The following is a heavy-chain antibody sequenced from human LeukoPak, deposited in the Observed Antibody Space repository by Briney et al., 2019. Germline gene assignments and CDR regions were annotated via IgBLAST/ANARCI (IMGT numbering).Heavy chain of an antibody. V-gene: IGHV3-7*04. J-gene: IGHJ4*02. CDR3: ARDPLRRFDF. Sequence: PGGSLRLSCAASGFTFSAYWMTWVRQAPGKGLEWVANIQEDGAEVHYVDSVKGRFTISRDNAENSLYLQMNTLRAEDTAVYYCARDPLRRFDFWGQGTLVTVSS. D-gene: IGHD5-12*01. CDR1: GFTFSAYW. CDR2: IQEDGAEV.